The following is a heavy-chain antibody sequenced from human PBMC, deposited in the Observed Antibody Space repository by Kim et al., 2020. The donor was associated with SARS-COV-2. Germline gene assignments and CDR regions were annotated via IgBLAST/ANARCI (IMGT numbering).Heavy chain of an antibody. V-gene: IGHV1-69*13. D-gene: IGHD5-12*01. CDR3: ARGGGRGGYDSDYFDY. Sequence: SVKVSCKASGGTFSSYAISWVRQAPGQGLEWMGGIIPIFGTANYAQKFQGRVTITADESTSTAYMELSSLRSEDTAVYYCARGGGRGGYDSDYFDYWGQGTLVTVSS. CDR1: GGTFSSYA. J-gene: IGHJ4*02. CDR2: IIPIFGTA.